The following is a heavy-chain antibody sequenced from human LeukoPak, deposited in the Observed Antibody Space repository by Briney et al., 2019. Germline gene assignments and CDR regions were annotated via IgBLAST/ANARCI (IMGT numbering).Heavy chain of an antibody. V-gene: IGHV3-21*01. CDR1: GFTFATYS. D-gene: IGHD6-13*01. Sequence: GGSLRLSCAASGFTFATYSMNWVRQAPGEGLEWVSVISSRSRTIYYADSVKGRFTISRDNAQNSLYLQMDSLRVEDTAVYYCATSAVGGPNDYWGQGTLVTVSS. J-gene: IGHJ4*02. CDR3: ATSAVGGPNDY. CDR2: ISSRSRTI.